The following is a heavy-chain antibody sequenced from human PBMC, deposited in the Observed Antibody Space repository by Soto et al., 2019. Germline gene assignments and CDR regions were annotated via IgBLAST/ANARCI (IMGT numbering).Heavy chain of an antibody. D-gene: IGHD2-15*01. CDR2: INHSGST. J-gene: IGHJ4*02. CDR1: GGSFSGYY. CDR3: ASSSGGSCYS. Sequence: PSETLSLTCAVYGGSFSGYYWSWIRQPPGKGLEWIGEINHSGSTNYNPSLKSRVTISVDTSKNQFSLKLSSVTAADTAVYYCASSSGGSCYSWGQGTLVTVSS. V-gene: IGHV4-34*01.